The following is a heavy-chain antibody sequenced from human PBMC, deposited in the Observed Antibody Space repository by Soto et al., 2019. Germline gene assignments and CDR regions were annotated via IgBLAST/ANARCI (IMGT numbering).Heavy chain of an antibody. CDR1: GFIFSTYV. J-gene: IGHJ4*02. D-gene: IGHD2-8*01. Sequence: VSSGAAGFIFSTYVMSWVRQGPGKGLEWVSVISGSDDRTFYADSVKGRFTISRDNPKNTLYLQMNSLRAEDKAIYYCAKGAISSPYYCCDYCRKGPLVPVS. CDR2: ISGSDDRT. V-gene: IGHV3-23*01. CDR3: AKGAISSPYYCCDY.